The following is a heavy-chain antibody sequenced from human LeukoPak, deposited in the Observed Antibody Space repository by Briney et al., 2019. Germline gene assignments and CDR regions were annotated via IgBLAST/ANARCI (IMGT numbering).Heavy chain of an antibody. D-gene: IGHD6-13*01. CDR3: VKGIAGGPYYFDY. Sequence: GGSLRLSCAASGFTFSNYAMHWVRQAPGKGLEYVSAISSNGGSTYYADSVKGRFTISRDNSKNTLYLQMSSLRVEDTAVFYCVKGIAGGPYYFDYWGQGTLVTVSS. CDR1: GFTFSNYA. V-gene: IGHV3-64D*06. J-gene: IGHJ4*02. CDR2: ISSNGGST.